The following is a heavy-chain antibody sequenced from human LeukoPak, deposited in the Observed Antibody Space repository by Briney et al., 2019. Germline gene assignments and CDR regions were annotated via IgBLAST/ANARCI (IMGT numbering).Heavy chain of an antibody. Sequence: ASVKVSCKVSGYTLTELSMHWVRQAPGKGLECMGGFDPEDGETIYAQKFQGRVTMTEDTSTDTAYMELSSLRSEDTAVYYCATDPHDYGDYGNQFDYWGQGTLVTVSS. CDR3: ATDPHDYGDYGNQFDY. CDR2: FDPEDGET. D-gene: IGHD4-17*01. V-gene: IGHV1-24*01. CDR1: GYTLTELS. J-gene: IGHJ4*02.